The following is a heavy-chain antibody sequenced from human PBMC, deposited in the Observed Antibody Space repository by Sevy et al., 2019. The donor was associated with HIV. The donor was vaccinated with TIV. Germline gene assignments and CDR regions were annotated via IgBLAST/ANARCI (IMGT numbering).Heavy chain of an antibody. CDR1: GGTFSSYA. D-gene: IGHD3-22*01. CDR3: AREGERYDSRAAFDM. CDR2: IIPIFGTA. Sequence: ASVKVSCKASGGTFSSYAISWVPQAPGQGLEWMGGIIPIFGTANYAQKFQGRVTITADESTSTAYMELSSLRSEDTAVYYCAREGERYDSRAAFDMWGQGTMVTVSS. J-gene: IGHJ3*02. V-gene: IGHV1-69*13.